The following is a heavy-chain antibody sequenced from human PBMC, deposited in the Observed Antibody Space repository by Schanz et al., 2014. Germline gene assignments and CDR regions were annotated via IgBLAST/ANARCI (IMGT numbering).Heavy chain of an antibody. CDR3: LRLSSRLCDFSM. D-gene: IGHD3-3*01. V-gene: IGHV1-46*01. CDR2: SNPSGGSA. Sequence: KKPGASVTVSCKASGYTFTGHFLHWVRQAPGQGLEWMGISNPSGGSASFAQRFKGRVTMIRDTYTSTVYISLRSLPPQDTAVYYTLRLSSRLCDFSMWGLGT. CDR1: GYTFTGHF. J-gene: IGHJ3*02.